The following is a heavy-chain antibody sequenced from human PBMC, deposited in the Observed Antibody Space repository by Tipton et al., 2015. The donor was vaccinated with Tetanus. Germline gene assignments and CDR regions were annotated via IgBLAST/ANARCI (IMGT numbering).Heavy chain of an antibody. Sequence: TLSLTCTVSGGSISSYYWSWIRQPAGKGLEWIGHIYTSGSTNYNPSLKSRVTISVDTSKNQFSLKLSSVTAADTAVYYCARGPSVAYCSGGSCPVWFDPWGQGTLVTVSS. V-gene: IGHV4-4*07. CDR2: IYTSGST. CDR1: GGSISSYY. D-gene: IGHD2-15*01. CDR3: ARGPSVAYCSGGSCPVWFDP. J-gene: IGHJ5*02.